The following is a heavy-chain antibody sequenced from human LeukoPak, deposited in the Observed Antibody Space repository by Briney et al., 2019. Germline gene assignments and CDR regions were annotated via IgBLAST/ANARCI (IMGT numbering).Heavy chain of an antibody. CDR1: GGSISSYY. CDR2: IYYSGST. V-gene: IGHV4-59*01. CDR3: ARAAAGKKEFDY. Sequence: SETLSLTCTVSGGSISSYYWSWIRQPPGKGLEWIGYIYYSGSTNYNPSLKSRVTISVDTSKNQFSLKLSSVTAADTAVYYCARAAAGKKEFDYWGQGTLVTVSS. D-gene: IGHD6-13*01. J-gene: IGHJ4*02.